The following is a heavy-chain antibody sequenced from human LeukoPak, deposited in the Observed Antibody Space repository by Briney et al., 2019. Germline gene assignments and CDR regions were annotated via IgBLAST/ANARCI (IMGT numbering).Heavy chain of an antibody. J-gene: IGHJ5*02. CDR1: GFTFSSYA. D-gene: IGHD2-2*01. CDR2: ISYDGSNK. Sequence: GGSLRFSCAASGFTFSSYARHWVRQAPGKGLEWVAVISYDGSNKYYADSVKGRFTISRDNSKNTLYLQMNSLRAEDTAVYYCARGYCSSTSCPPKPWGQGTLVTVSS. V-gene: IGHV3-30-3*01. CDR3: ARGYCSSTSCPPKP.